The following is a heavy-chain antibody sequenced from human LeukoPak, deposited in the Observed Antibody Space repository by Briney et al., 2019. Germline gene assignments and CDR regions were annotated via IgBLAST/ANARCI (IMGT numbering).Heavy chain of an antibody. J-gene: IGHJ4*02. CDR2: ISRSGSTI. Sequence: PGGSLRLSRAPSGFTFSSYSMNWVRQAPGKGLEWVSYISRSGSTIYYADSVKGRFTISRDNAKNTLYLQMNSLRADDTAMYYCARVISRVSRVVDYWGQGTLVTVSS. CDR1: GFTFSSYS. V-gene: IGHV3-48*01. D-gene: IGHD3-10*01. CDR3: ARVISRVSRVVDY.